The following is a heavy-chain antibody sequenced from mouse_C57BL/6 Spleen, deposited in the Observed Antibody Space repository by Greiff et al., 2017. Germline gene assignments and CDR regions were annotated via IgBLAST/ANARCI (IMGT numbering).Heavy chain of an antibody. V-gene: IGHV3-6*01. CDR2: ISYDGSN. CDR3: ARAEYTLLSNYPAWFAY. Sequence: EVKLVESGPGLVKPSQSLSLTCSVTGYSITSGYYWNWIRQFPGNKLEWMGYISYDGSNNYNPSLKNRISITRDTSKNQFFLKLNSVTTEDTATYYCARAEYTLLSNYPAWFAYWGQGTLVTVSA. D-gene: IGHD2-5*01. J-gene: IGHJ3*01. CDR1: GYSITSGYY.